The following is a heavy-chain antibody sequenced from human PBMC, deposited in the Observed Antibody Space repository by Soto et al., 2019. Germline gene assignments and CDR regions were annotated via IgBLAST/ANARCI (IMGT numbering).Heavy chain of an antibody. V-gene: IGHV1-18*01. CDR2: ISVYNEDK. CDR3: ARSFDYGDEREIDF. CDR1: GYTFSNYD. J-gene: IGHJ4*02. D-gene: IGHD4-17*01. Sequence: QVQLVQSGAEVKKPGASVKVSCQTSGYTFSNYDINWVRQAPGQGLEWMGCISVYNEDKNYAQKFQGRVTMTTDTSTNTSYMDLRILRSDDTAVYYCARSFDYGDEREIDFWGQGTLVTVSS.